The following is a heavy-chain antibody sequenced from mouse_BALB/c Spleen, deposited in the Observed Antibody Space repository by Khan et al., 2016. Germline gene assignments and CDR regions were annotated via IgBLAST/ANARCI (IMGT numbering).Heavy chain of an antibody. J-gene: IGHJ2*01. V-gene: IGHV5-9-2*01. CDR2: ISGGGSYT. Sequence: EVELVESGGGLVKPGGSLKLSCAASGFTFSSYGMSWVRQTPAKRLEWVATISGGGSYTYYPASVKGRFTISRDNAKNNLYLQMSSLRAEDTALYYGARLSHSDDGDYYFDDWGQGTTLTVAA. CDR1: GFTFSSYG. CDR3: ARLSHSDDGDYYFDD. D-gene: IGHD2-3*01.